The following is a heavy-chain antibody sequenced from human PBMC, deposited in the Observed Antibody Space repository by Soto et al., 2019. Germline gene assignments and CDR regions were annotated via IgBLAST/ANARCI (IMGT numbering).Heavy chain of an antibody. CDR3: ARDEGPRYRSGWYEWYYYYGMDV. J-gene: IGHJ6*02. CDR2: IIPIFGTA. CDR1: GGTFSSYA. Sequence: QVQLVQSGAEVKKPGSSVKVSCKASGGTFSSYAISWVRQAPGQGLEWMGGIIPIFGTANYAQKFQGRVTITADESTRTAYMELVSLSSEDTAVYYCARDEGPRYRSGWYEWYYYYGMDVWGQGTTVTVSS. V-gene: IGHV1-69*01. D-gene: IGHD6-19*01.